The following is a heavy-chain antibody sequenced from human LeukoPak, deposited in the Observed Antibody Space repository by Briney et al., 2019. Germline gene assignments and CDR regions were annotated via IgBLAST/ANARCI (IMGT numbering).Heavy chain of an antibody. J-gene: IGHJ4*02. CDR3: ARRLSGSYCAYFDC. CDR2: IKDDGSEK. D-gene: IGHD1-26*01. V-gene: IGHV3-7*01. CDR1: GFTFSSYW. Sequence: GGSLRLSCAASGFTFSSYWMSWVRQAPGKGLEWVANIKDDGSEKYYVDSMKGRFTISRDNAKNSLYLQMNSLRAEDTAVYYCARRLSGSYCAYFDCWGQGTLVTVSS.